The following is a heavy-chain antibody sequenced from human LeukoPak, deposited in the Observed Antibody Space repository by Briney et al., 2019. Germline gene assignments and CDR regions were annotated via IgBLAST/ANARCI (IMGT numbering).Heavy chain of an antibody. V-gene: IGHV3-15*01. Sequence: GGSLRLSCAASGFTFSSGWMNWVRQAPGQGLEWVGHSKSETATDVASPVKDRFTFSSDESQNTLYLQMNSLKTEDTAVYYCTVDLGVRGKWEFDYWGQGTLVTVSS. J-gene: IGHJ4*02. CDR3: TVDLGVRGKWEFDY. CDR2: SKSETAT. D-gene: IGHD1-26*01. CDR1: GFTFSSGW.